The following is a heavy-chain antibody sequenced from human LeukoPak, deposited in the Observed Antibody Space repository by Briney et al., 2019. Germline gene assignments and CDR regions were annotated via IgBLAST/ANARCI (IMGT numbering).Heavy chain of an antibody. CDR2: ISAYNGNT. CDR3: ARDPYYYDSVNWFDP. D-gene: IGHD3-22*01. J-gene: IGHJ5*02. Sequence: ASVKVSCKASGYTFTSYGISWVRQAPGQGLEWMGWISAYNGNTNYAQKLQGRVTMTADTSTSTAYMELRSLRSDDTAVYYCARDPYYYDSVNWFDPWGQGTLVTVSS. CDR1: GYTFTSYG. V-gene: IGHV1-18*01.